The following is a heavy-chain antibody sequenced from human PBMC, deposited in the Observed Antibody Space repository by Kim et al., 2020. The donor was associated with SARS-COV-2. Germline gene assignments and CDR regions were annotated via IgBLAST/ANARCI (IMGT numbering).Heavy chain of an antibody. V-gene: IGHV3-30*04. D-gene: IGHD5-18*01. J-gene: IGHJ4*02. CDR3: ARMWIQLWLAMDY. CDR1: GFTFSSYA. CDR2: ISYDGSNK. Sequence: GGSLRLSCAASGFTFSSYAMHWVRQAPGKGLEWVAVISYDGSNKYYADSVKGRFTISRDNSKNTLYLQMNSLRAEDTAVYYCARMWIQLWLAMDYWVQGTLVTVSS.